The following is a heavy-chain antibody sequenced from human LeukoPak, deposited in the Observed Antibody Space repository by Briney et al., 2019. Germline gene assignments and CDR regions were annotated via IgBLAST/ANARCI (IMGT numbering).Heavy chain of an antibody. CDR1: GGSISRFY. D-gene: IGHD4-23*01. J-gene: IGHJ5*02. CDR2: IYYSGGT. Sequence: SETLSLTCTVSGGSISRFYYNWIRQPPGKGLEWIGHIYYSGGTNYNPSLKSRVTISLDTSKNQFSLKLSSVTAADTAVYYCARDYGGNSAGFDPWGQGTLVTVSS. CDR3: ARDYGGNSAGFDP. V-gene: IGHV4-59*01.